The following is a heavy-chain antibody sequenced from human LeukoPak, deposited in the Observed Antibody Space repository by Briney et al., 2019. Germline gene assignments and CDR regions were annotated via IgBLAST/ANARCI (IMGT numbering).Heavy chain of an antibody. CDR3: ARQGVRSSTTCLMLCYDP. D-gene: IGHD2-2*01. Sequence: SSETLSLTCAVYGGSFSGYYWSWIRQPPGKGLKWIGEINHSGSTNYNPSLKSRVTISVDTSKNQFSLKLSSVTAADTAVYYCARQGVRSSTTCLMLCYDPWGHGTLFTVSS. V-gene: IGHV4-34*01. CDR2: INHSGST. J-gene: IGHJ5*02. CDR1: GGSFSGYY.